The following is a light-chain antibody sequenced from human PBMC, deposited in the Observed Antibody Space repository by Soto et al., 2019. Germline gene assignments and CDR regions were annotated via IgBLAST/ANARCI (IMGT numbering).Light chain of an antibody. Sequence: EVVLTQSPGTLSLSAGERATLSCRASPGLGNKNLAWYQQKPGQAPRLLIFDASSRATGIPDRFSGSGSGTDFTLTISSLQSEDFAVYYCQQYNDWPPLTFGGGTKVDIK. CDR2: DAS. J-gene: IGKJ4*01. V-gene: IGKV3-20*01. CDR3: QQYNDWPPLT. CDR1: PGLGNKN.